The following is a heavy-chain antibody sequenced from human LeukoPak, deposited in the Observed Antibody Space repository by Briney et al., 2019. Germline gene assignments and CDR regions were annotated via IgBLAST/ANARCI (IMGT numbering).Heavy chain of an antibody. CDR1: GFTFSSYS. D-gene: IGHD5-18*01. CDR2: IRSSSSSSYI. CDR3: AREGTAMLIGFDY. V-gene: IGHV3-21*01. J-gene: IGHJ4*02. Sequence: GGSLRRSCAASGFTFSSYSMNWVRQTPGKGLEWVSSIRSSSSSSYIYYADSVKGRFTISRDNAKNSLYLQMNSLRAEDTAVYYCAREGTAMLIGFDYWGQGTLVTVSS.